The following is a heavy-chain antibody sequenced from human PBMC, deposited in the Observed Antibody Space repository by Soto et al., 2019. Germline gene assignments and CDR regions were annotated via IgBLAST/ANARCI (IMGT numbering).Heavy chain of an antibody. V-gene: IGHV4-34*01. CDR1: GGSFSGYY. CDR3: ARGRSRTIFGVVIYWFDP. Sequence: SETLSLTCAVYGGSFSGYYWSWIRQPPGKGLEWIGEINHSGSTNYNPSLKSRVTISVDTSKNQFSLKLSSVTAADTAVYYCARGRSRTIFGVVIYWFDPWGQGTLVTVSS. D-gene: IGHD3-3*01. CDR2: INHSGST. J-gene: IGHJ5*02.